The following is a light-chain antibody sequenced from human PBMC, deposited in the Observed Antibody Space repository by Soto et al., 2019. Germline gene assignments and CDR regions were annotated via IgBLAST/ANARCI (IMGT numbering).Light chain of an antibody. CDR1: GGSIASNY. Sequence: NFMLTQPHSVSASPGKTVTISCTRSGGSIASNYVQWYQQRPGSSPTTVIYEDYRRPSGVPDRFSGSIDSSSNSASLTISGLKTDDEADYYCQSYDSTNAVFGGGTQLTVL. V-gene: IGLV6-57*01. CDR3: QSYDSTNAV. J-gene: IGLJ7*01. CDR2: EDY.